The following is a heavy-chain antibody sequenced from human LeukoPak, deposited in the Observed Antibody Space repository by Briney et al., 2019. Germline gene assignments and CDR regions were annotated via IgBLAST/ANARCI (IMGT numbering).Heavy chain of an antibody. D-gene: IGHD2-2*01. CDR2: ISTFGSYI. CDR1: GFTFNDYT. J-gene: IGHJ6*03. Sequence: PGGSLRLSCAASGFTFNDYTMTWVRQAPGKGLEWVSSISTFGSYIYYVDSVQGRFTLSRDNAKNSLSLQMNSLRAEDTAVYYCAFNVVVPAYYYYMDVWGKGTTVTVSS. V-gene: IGHV3-21*01. CDR3: AFNVVVPAYYYYMDV.